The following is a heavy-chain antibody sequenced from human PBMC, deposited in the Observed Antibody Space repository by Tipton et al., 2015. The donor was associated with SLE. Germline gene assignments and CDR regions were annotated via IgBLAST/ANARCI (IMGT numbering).Heavy chain of an antibody. Sequence: LRLSCTVSGGSISSGDYYWSWIRQPPGKGLEWIGEINHSGSTNYNPSLKSRVTISVDTSKNQFSLKLSSVTAADTAVYYCARASSSSWDTGYYYYMDVWGKGTTVTVSS. CDR3: ARASSSSWDTGYYYYMDV. CDR1: GGSISSGDYY. V-gene: IGHV4-39*07. J-gene: IGHJ6*03. CDR2: INHSGST. D-gene: IGHD6-13*01.